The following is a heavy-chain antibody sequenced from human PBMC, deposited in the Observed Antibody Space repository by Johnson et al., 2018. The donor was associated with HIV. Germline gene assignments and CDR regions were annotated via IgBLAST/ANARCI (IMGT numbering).Heavy chain of an antibody. J-gene: IGHJ3*02. V-gene: IGHV3-30*19. Sequence: QEKLVESGGGVVQPGRSLRLSCAASGFTFSSYGMHWVRQAPGKGLEWVAVISYVGTNEYYADSVKGRFTISRDNSKNTLYLQMNSLRAEDTALYYCARERASSAFDIWGQGTMVTVSS. CDR3: ARERASSAFDI. CDR1: GFTFSSYG. CDR2: ISYVGTNE.